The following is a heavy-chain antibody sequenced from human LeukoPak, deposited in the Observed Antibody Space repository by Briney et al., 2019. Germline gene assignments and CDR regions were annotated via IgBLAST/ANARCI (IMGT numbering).Heavy chain of an antibody. J-gene: IGHJ4*02. V-gene: IGHV3-30*02. Sequence: PGGSLRLSCAASGFTFNSYGMHWVRQAPGKGLQWVAFIRYDGSKEYYADYVKGRFTISRDNSKNTLYLQMNSLRAEDTAVYYCASGLRQDNYDFWSGYSDYFDYWGQGTLVTVSS. CDR2: IRYDGSKE. CDR1: GFTFNSYG. CDR3: ASGLRQDNYDFWSGYSDYFDY. D-gene: IGHD3-3*01.